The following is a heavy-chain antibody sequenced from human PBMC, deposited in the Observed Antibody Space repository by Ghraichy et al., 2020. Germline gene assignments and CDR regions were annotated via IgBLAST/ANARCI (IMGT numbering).Heavy chain of an antibody. Sequence: GGSLRLSCTASGFTFGDYAMSWFRQAPGKGLEWVGFIRSKAYGGTTEYAASVKGRFTISRDDSKSIAYLQMNSLKTEDTAVYYCTRVDYYDSSGYYLEVSAPPSAPDYWGQGTLVTVSS. CDR2: IRSKAYGGTT. V-gene: IGHV3-49*03. CDR3: TRVDYYDSSGYYLEVSAPPSAPDY. D-gene: IGHD3-22*01. J-gene: IGHJ4*02. CDR1: GFTFGDYA.